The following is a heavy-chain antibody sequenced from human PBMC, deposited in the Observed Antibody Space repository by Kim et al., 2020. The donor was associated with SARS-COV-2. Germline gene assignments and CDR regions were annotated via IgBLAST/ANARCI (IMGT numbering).Heavy chain of an antibody. D-gene: IGHD2-15*01. V-gene: IGHV3-33*06. J-gene: IGHJ6*02. CDR3: AKERGDLLRGYYYGMDV. Sequence: GGSLRLSCAASGFTFSSYGMHWVRQAPGKGLEWVAVIWYDGSNKYYADSVKGRFTISRDNSKNTLYLQMNSLRAEDTAVYYCAKERGDLLRGYYYGMDVWGQGTTVTVSS. CDR2: IWYDGSNK. CDR1: GFTFSSYG.